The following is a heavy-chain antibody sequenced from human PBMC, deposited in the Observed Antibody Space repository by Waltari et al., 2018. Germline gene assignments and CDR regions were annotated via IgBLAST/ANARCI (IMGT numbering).Heavy chain of an antibody. CDR2: MFNGGST. D-gene: IGHD4-17*01. Sequence: QLQLQESGPGLVKPSDTLSLTCSVSGASISSSNYYWGWIRQPPGKGLEWIGSMFNGGSTYYNPSLKSRVTISVDTSKNQFSLRLNSVTAADTAIYYCARHGYSGGWFDPWGQGTLVTVSS. CDR3: ARHGYSGGWFDP. CDR1: GASISSSNYY. J-gene: IGHJ5*02. V-gene: IGHV4-39*01.